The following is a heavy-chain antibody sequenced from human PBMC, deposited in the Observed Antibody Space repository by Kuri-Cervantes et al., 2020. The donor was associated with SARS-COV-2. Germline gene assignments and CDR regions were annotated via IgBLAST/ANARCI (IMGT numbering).Heavy chain of an antibody. V-gene: IGHV4-39*01. Sequence: SETLSLTCTVSGGSISSSLYYWGWIRQPPGKGLEWIGSIYYSGSTYYNSSLNSRVTISVDTSKNQFSLKLTSVTAADTAVYYCVRVDCSAGTCYRRSFDYWGRGTLVTVSS. CDR1: GGSISSSLYY. CDR3: VRVDCSAGTCYRRSFDY. J-gene: IGHJ4*02. D-gene: IGHD2-15*01. CDR2: IYYSGST.